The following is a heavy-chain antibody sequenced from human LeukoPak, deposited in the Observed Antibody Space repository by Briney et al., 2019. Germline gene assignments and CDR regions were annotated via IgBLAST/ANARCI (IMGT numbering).Heavy chain of an antibody. CDR2: ISGSGGST. Sequence: GGSLRLSCAASGFTFSSYAMSWVRQAPGKGLEWVSAISGSGGSTYYADSGKGRFTISRDNSKNTLYLQMNSLRAEDTAVYYCAKDSLGGSSADFDYWGQGTLVTVSS. V-gene: IGHV3-23*01. D-gene: IGHD1-26*01. CDR1: GFTFSSYA. J-gene: IGHJ4*02. CDR3: AKDSLGGSSADFDY.